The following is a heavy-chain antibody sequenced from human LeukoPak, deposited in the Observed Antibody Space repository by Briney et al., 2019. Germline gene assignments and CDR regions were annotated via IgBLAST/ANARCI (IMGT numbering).Heavy chain of an antibody. D-gene: IGHD1-26*01. CDR1: GFTFSSNA. J-gene: IGHJ3*02. V-gene: IGHV3-23*01. CDR2: IHGSDDNT. CDR3: ARDDIVGATSGGAFDI. Sequence: GGPLRLSCAASGFTFSSNAMTWVRQAPGKGLEWVSAIHGSDDNTHYADSVKGRFTVSRDNSKNTLYLQMNSLRAEDTAVYYCARDDIVGATSGGAFDIWGQGTMVTVSS.